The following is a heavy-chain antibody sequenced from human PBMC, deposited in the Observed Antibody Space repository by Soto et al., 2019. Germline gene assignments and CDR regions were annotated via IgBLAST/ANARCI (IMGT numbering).Heavy chain of an antibody. Sequence: ASVKVSCKASGYTFTSYAMHWVRQAPGQRLEWMGWINAGNGNTKYSQKFQGRVTITRDTSASTAYMELSSLRSEDTAVYYYARSSGWYVWFDLWGQGTLVTLSS. D-gene: IGHD6-13*01. CDR2: INAGNGNT. CDR1: GYTFTSYA. V-gene: IGHV1-3*01. CDR3: ARSSGWYVWFDL. J-gene: IGHJ5*02.